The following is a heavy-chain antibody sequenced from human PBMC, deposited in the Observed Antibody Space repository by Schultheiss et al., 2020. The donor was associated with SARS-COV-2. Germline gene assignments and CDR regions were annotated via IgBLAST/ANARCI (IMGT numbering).Heavy chain of an antibody. D-gene: IGHD6-19*01. Sequence: ASVKVSCKASGYTFTGYYMHWVRQAPGQGLEWMGWINPNSGGTNYAQKFQGRVTMTRDTSISTAYMELSRLRSDDTAVYYCARVLGDSSGWYSRGGWFDPWGQGALGTVSS. CDR2: INPNSGGT. V-gene: IGHV1-2*02. CDR1: GYTFTGYY. CDR3: ARVLGDSSGWYSRGGWFDP. J-gene: IGHJ5*02.